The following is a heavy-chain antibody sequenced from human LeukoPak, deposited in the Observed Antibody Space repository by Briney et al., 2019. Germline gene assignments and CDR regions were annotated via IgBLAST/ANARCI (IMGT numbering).Heavy chain of an antibody. CDR2: IYYSGST. CDR1: DGSISSGGYY. CDR3: ATSSGSYFLDAFDI. D-gene: IGHD1-26*01. Sequence: SETLSLTCTVSDGSISSGGYYWSWIRQHPGKGLEWIGYIYYSGSTYYNLSLKSRVTISVDTSKNQFSLKLSSVTAADTAVYYRATSSGSYFLDAFDIWGQGTMVTVSS. V-gene: IGHV4-31*03. J-gene: IGHJ3*02.